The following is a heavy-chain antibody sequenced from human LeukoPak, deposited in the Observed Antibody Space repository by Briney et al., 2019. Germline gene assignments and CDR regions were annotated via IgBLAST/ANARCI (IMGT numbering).Heavy chain of an antibody. V-gene: IGHV3-30-3*01. CDR2: ISYAGSNK. CDR3: AREGAAVDTAIGFDY. Sequence: GGSLRLSCAASGFTFSNYAMHWVRQAPGKGLEWVAVISYAGSNKYYADSVKGRFTISRDNSKNTLYLQMNSLRSEDTAVYYCAREGAAVDTAIGFDYWGQGTLVTVSS. D-gene: IGHD5-18*01. CDR1: GFTFSNYA. J-gene: IGHJ4*02.